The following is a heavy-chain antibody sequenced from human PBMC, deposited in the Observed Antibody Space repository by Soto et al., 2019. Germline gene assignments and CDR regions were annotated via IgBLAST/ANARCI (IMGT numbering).Heavy chain of an antibody. J-gene: IGHJ6*02. CDR1: GGTFSSYA. D-gene: IGHD2-2*03. Sequence: SVKVSCKASGGTFSSYAISWVRQAPGQGLEWMGGIIPIFGTANYAQKFQGRVTITADESTSTAYMELSSLRSEDTAVYYCARDDVDIVLVQAAMVLASFYYYYYGMDVWG. V-gene: IGHV1-69*13. CDR2: IIPIFGTA. CDR3: ARDDVDIVLVQAAMVLASFYYYYYGMDV.